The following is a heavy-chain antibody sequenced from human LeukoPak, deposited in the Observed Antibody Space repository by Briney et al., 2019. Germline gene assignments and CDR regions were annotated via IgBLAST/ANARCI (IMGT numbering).Heavy chain of an antibody. Sequence: SETLSLTCTISGGSISTDYWSWIRQPPGKGLEWIGYIYYSRSTNYNPSLKSRVTISVDTSRNQFSLKLNSVTAADTAVYYCARDLRGAAIDPWGQGTLVTVSS. D-gene: IGHD4/OR15-4a*01. CDR3: ARDLRGAAIDP. CDR1: GGSISTDY. V-gene: IGHV4-59*01. CDR2: IYYSRST. J-gene: IGHJ5*02.